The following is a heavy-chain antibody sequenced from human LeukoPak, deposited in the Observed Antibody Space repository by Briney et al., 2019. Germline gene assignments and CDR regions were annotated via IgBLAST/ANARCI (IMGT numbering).Heavy chain of an antibody. CDR3: ARDLDYYDSSGPLGNFDY. J-gene: IGHJ4*02. D-gene: IGHD3-22*01. V-gene: IGHV7-4-1*02. CDR2: INTNTGNP. Sequence: ASVKVSCKASGYTFTGYYMHWVRQAPGQGLEWMGWINTNTGNPTYAQGFTGRFVFSLDTSVSTAYLQISSLKAEDTAVYYCARDLDYYDSSGPLGNFDYWGQGTLVTVSS. CDR1: GYTFTGYY.